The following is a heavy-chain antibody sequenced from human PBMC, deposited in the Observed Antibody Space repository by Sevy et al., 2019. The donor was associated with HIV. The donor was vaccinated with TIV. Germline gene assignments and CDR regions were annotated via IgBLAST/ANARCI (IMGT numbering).Heavy chain of an antibody. CDR2: ISGSGGRT. CDR1: GFTFSSYA. Sequence: GGSLRLSCAASGFTFSSYAMSGVAKAPGKGLGWVSAISGSGGRTYYADSVKGRFTISRDNSKNTLYLQMNSLRAEDTAVYYCAKTEQWLVLDYWGQGTLVTVSS. CDR3: AKTEQWLVLDY. J-gene: IGHJ4*02. D-gene: IGHD6-19*01. V-gene: IGHV3-23*01.